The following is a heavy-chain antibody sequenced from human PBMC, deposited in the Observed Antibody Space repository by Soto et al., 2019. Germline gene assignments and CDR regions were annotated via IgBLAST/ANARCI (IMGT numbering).Heavy chain of an antibody. CDR2: IYYSGST. D-gene: IGHD6-19*01. J-gene: IGHJ4*02. V-gene: IGHV4-59*01. Sequence: SETLSLTCTVSGGSISSYYWSWIRQPPGKGLEWIGYIYYSGSTNYNPSLKSRVTISVDTSKNQFSLKLSSVTAADTAVYYCARGSVRGWYVDYWGQGTLVTVSS. CDR1: GGSISSYY. CDR3: ARGSVRGWYVDY.